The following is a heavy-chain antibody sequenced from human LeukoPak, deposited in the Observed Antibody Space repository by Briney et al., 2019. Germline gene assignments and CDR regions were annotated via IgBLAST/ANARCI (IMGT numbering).Heavy chain of an antibody. V-gene: IGHV4-34*01. CDR3: TRGGAVAAYFHYDMDV. CDR2: IDHSGRT. D-gene: IGHD6-19*01. Sequence: PSGTLSLTCAVYGGSFSGYYWSWIRQPPGKGREWIGEIDHSGRTNYNPSLKSRVTISLDTSKNQFSLKLTSVTAADTAVYYCTRGGAVAAYFHYDMDVWGQGTTVSVSS. CDR1: GGSFSGYY. J-gene: IGHJ6*02.